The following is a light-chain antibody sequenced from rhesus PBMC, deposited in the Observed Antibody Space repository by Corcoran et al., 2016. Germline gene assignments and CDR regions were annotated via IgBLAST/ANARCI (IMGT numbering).Light chain of an antibody. J-gene: IGKJ1*01. CDR2: GAS. V-gene: IGKV3-24*01. CDR1: QSVSSS. Sequence: EIVMTQSPATLSLSPGERATLSCRASQSVSSSLAWYQQKPGQAPRLLIYGASSRATGIPDRFSGSESGTDCILTIISLEPEDVAVYYCLQHSNWPWTFGQGTKVEIK. CDR3: LQHSNWPWT.